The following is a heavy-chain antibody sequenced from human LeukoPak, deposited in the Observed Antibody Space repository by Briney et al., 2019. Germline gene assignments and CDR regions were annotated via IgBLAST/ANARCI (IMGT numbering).Heavy chain of an antibody. J-gene: IGHJ6*02. CDR1: GGSFSGYY. CDR3: ARDPLWFGELYGMDV. Sequence: SETLSLTCAVYGGSFSGYYWSWIRQPPGKGLEWIGEINHSGSTNYNPSLKGRVTISVDTSKNQFSLKLSSVTAADTAVYYCARDPLWFGELYGMDVWGQGTTVTVSS. CDR2: INHSGST. D-gene: IGHD3-10*01. V-gene: IGHV4-34*01.